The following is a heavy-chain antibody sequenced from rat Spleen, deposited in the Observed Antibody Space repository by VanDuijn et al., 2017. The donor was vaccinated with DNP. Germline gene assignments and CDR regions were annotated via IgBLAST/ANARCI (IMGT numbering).Heavy chain of an antibody. Sequence: QVQLKESGPGLVQPSQTLSLTCTVSGFSLTSYTVSWVRQPSGKGLEWMGIIWTGGKTDYNSALKSRLSISRDTSKSQVFLKVNSLQTEDTATYDCARGFGYSMDAWGQGTSVTVSS. D-gene: IGHD1-11*01. J-gene: IGHJ4*01. CDR2: IWTGGKT. V-gene: IGHV2-30*01. CDR1: GFSLTSYT. CDR3: ARGFGYSMDA.